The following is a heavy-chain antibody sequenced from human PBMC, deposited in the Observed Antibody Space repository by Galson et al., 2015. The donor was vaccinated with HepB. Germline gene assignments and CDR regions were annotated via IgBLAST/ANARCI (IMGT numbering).Heavy chain of an antibody. V-gene: IGHV3-30*04. CDR2: ISYDGSNK. CDR3: AREVGRTMVRGVIIPTNYFDD. Sequence: SLRLSCAASGFTFSSYAMHWVRQAPGKGLEWVAVISYDGSNKYYADSVKGRFTISRDNSKNTLYLQMNSLKAEDTAVYYCAREVGRTMVRGVIIPTNYFDDWGQGTLVTVSS. J-gene: IGHJ4*02. D-gene: IGHD3-10*01. CDR1: GFTFSSYA.